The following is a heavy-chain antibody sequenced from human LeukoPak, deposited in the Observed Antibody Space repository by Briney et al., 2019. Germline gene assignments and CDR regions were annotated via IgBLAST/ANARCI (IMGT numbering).Heavy chain of an antibody. D-gene: IGHD7-27*01. J-gene: IGHJ4*02. CDR1: GFTFSSYA. CDR2: ISYDGSNE. V-gene: IGHV3-30-3*01. CDR3: ARDGLLGYFDY. Sequence: GRSLRLSCAASGFTFSSYAMHWVRRAPGKGLEWVAVISYDGSNEYYADSVKGRFTISRDNSKNTLYLQMNSLRAEDTAVYYCARDGLLGYFDYWGQGTLVTVSS.